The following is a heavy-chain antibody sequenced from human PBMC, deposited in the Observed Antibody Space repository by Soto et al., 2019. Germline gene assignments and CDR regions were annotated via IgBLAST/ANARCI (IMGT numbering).Heavy chain of an antibody. CDR2: IYSGDTT. D-gene: IGHD5-18*01. CDR1: GFTVRANY. J-gene: IGHJ4*02. V-gene: IGHV3-53*01. Sequence: EVQLVESGGGLIQPEGSLRLSCAVSGFTVRANYMSWVRQAPGKGLEWVSVIYSGDTTYYADSVKGRFIISRDISKNILYLQMNILRAEDTAVYYCHGYGYWGQGTLVTVSS. CDR3: HGYGY.